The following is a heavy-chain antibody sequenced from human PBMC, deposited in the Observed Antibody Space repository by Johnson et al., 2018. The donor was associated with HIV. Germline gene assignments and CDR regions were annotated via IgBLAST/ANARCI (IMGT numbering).Heavy chain of an antibody. Sequence: QVQLVESGGGLVKPGGSLRLSCAASGFTFSDYYMSWIRQAPGKGLEWVSYISSSASTIYYADSVKGRFTISRDNAKNSLALQMNSLRAEDASVYYCAREQGQQLVPDAFDIWGQGTMVTVSS. V-gene: IGHV3-11*04. CDR1: GFTFSDYY. J-gene: IGHJ3*02. D-gene: IGHD6-13*01. CDR2: ISSSASTI. CDR3: AREQGQQLVPDAFDI.